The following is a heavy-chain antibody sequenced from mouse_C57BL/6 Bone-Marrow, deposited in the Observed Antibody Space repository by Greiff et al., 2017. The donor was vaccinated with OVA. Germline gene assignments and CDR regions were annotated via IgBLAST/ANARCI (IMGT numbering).Heavy chain of an antibody. Sequence: QVQLQQPGAELVRPGTSVKLSCKASGYTFTSYWMHWVKQRPGQGLEWIGVIDPSDSYTNYNQKFKGKATLTVDTSSSTAYMRLSSLTSEDSAVYYCAILFAYGGQGTLVTVSA. J-gene: IGHJ3*01. V-gene: IGHV1-59*01. CDR2: IDPSDSYT. CDR3: AILFAY. CDR1: GYTFTSYW.